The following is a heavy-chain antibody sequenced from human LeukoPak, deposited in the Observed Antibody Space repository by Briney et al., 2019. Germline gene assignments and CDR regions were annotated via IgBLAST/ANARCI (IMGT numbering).Heavy chain of an antibody. CDR2: IKQDGSEK. Sequence: GRSLRLSCAASGFTFSSYWMSWVRQAPGKGLEWVANIKQDGSEKYYVDFVQGRFTISRDNAKNSLYLQMNSLRAEDTAVYYCARDRDDYVWGSYPPHWFDPWGQGTLVTVSS. D-gene: IGHD3-16*01. V-gene: IGHV3-7*01. CDR3: ARDRDDYVWGSYPPHWFDP. J-gene: IGHJ5*02. CDR1: GFTFSSYW.